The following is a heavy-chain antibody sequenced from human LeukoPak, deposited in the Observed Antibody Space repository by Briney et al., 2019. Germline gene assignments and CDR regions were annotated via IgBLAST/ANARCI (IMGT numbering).Heavy chain of an antibody. CDR2: IYTSGST. V-gene: IGHV4-4*09. D-gene: IGHD2-2*01. J-gene: IGHJ3*02. Sequence: PSETLSLTCTVSGSISSYYWSCIRQPPAKGLEWIGYIYTSGSTNYNPSLKSRVTISVDTSKNQFSLDLSSVTAADTAVYYCARQKCTSTSCLTKNAFDIWGQGTMVTVSS. CDR1: GSISSYY. CDR3: ARQKCTSTSCLTKNAFDI.